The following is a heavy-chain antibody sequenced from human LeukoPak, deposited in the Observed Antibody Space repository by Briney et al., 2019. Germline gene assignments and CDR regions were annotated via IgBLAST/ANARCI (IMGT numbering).Heavy chain of an antibody. V-gene: IGHV4-4*07. Sequence: SETLSLTCTVSGGSISGYYWSWIRQPAGKGLEWIGRIYTSGSTNYNPSLKSRVTMSVDTSKNQFSLKLSSVTAADTAVYYCASSMVRGVWGGYYYYYMDVWGKGTTVTVSS. D-gene: IGHD3-10*01. CDR2: IYTSGST. J-gene: IGHJ6*03. CDR3: ASSMVRGVWGGYYYYYMDV. CDR1: GGSISGYY.